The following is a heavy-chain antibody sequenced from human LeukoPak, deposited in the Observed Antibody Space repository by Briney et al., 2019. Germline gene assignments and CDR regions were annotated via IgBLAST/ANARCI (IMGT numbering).Heavy chain of an antibody. Sequence: GGSLRLSCEGSGFSFNGYAMSWVRQAPGKGLEWVAVTGGSDDNTHYADSVKGRFSISRDTSENRLFLQMNSLRPDDSALYYCTKDLMTGFSSGWYLAYWGQGTLVAVSS. J-gene: IGHJ4*02. CDR3: TKDLMTGFSSGWYLAY. D-gene: IGHD6-19*01. CDR2: TGGSDDNT. V-gene: IGHV3-23*01. CDR1: GFSFNGYA.